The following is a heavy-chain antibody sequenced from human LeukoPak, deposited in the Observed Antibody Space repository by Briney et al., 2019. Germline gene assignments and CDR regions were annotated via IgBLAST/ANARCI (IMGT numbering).Heavy chain of an antibody. CDR1: GDSISSSNFY. CDR3: ARHPPYGSRSWGAYYFDH. Sequence: PSETLSLTCTVSGDSISSSNFYSGWIRQPPGKGLEWLGCIYYGGSTFYSPSLKSRVTISVDASKNQFSLNLSSVTAADTAVYYCARHPPYGSRSWGAYYFDHWGQGNLVTVSS. J-gene: IGHJ4*02. CDR2: IYYGGST. D-gene: IGHD3-10*01. V-gene: IGHV4-39*01.